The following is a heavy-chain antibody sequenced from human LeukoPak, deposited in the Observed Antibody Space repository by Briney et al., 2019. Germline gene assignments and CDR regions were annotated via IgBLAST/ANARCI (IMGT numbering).Heavy chain of an antibody. D-gene: IGHD3-22*01. J-gene: IGHJ3*02. Sequence: GASVKVSCKASGGTFSSYAVSWVRQAPGQGLEWMGGIIPIFGTANYAQKFQGRVTITADKSTSTAYMELSSLRSEDTAVYYCAGPLEVVPDAFDIWGQGTMVTVSS. V-gene: IGHV1-69*06. CDR2: IIPIFGTA. CDR3: AGPLEVVPDAFDI. CDR1: GGTFSSYA.